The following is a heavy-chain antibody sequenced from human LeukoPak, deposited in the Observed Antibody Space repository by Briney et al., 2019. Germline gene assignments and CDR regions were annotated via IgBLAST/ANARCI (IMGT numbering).Heavy chain of an antibody. V-gene: IGHV3-21*01. D-gene: IGHD1-14*01. CDR2: ISSSSSYI. CDR1: GFTFSSYS. Sequence: GGSLRLSCAASGFTFSSYSMNWVRQAPGKGLEWVSSISSSSSYIYYADSVKGRFTISRDNAKNSLYLQMNSLRAEDTAVYYCARAEGGTYGEYFQHWGQGTLVTVSS. CDR3: ARAEGGTYGEYFQH. J-gene: IGHJ1*01.